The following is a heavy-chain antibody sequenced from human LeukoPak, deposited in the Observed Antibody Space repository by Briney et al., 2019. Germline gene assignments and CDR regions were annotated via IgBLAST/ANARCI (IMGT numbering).Heavy chain of an antibody. CDR3: AKVVDGYNSDSDY. Sequence: PGGSLRLSCAASGFTFSSYGMHWVRQAPGKGLEWVAVISYDGSNKYYADSVKGRFTISRDNSKNTLYLQMNSLRAEDTAVCYCAKVVDGYNSDSDYWGQETLVTVSS. D-gene: IGHD5-12*01. CDR2: ISYDGSNK. V-gene: IGHV3-30*18. CDR1: GFTFSSYG. J-gene: IGHJ4*02.